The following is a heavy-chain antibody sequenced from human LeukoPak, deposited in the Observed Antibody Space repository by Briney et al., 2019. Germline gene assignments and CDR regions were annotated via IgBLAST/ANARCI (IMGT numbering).Heavy chain of an antibody. CDR2: ISYDGSNK. J-gene: IGHJ1*01. V-gene: IGHV3-30*04. CDR1: GFTFSSYA. D-gene: IGHD6-19*01. Sequence: GRSLRLSCAASGFTFSSYAMHWVRQAPGKGLEGVAVISYDGSNKYYADSVKGRFTISRDNSKNTLYLQMNSLRAEDTAVYYCATCRCPEAAFQHWGQGTLVTVSS. CDR3: ATCRCPEAAFQH.